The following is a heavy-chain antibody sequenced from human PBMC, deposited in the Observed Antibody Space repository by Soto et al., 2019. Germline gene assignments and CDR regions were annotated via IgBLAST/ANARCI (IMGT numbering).Heavy chain of an antibody. J-gene: IGHJ5*02. D-gene: IGHD3-3*01. Sequence: SETLSLTCTVSGGSISSGSYYWGWIRQPPGKGLEWVGIINYSGSTFYNPSLHSRVTISAETSKNQFSLKVSSVTAADTAVYYCARQVSATSDFWSGPVGPWGQGTLVTVSS. V-gene: IGHV4-39*01. CDR2: INYSGST. CDR3: ARQVSATSDFWSGPVGP. CDR1: GGSISSGSYY.